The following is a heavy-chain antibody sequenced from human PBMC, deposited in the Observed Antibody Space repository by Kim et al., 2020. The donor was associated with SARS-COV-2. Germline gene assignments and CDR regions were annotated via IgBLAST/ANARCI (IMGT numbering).Heavy chain of an antibody. CDR1: GGSFSGYY. CDR2: INHSGST. J-gene: IGHJ3*02. CDR3: ARTISTMVRGGRIAFDI. D-gene: IGHD3-10*01. Sequence: SETLSLTCAVYGGSFSGYYWSWIRQPPGKGLEWIGEINHSGSTNYNPSLKSRVTISVDTSKNQFSLKLSSVTAADTAVYYCARTISTMVRGGRIAFDIWG. V-gene: IGHV4-34*01.